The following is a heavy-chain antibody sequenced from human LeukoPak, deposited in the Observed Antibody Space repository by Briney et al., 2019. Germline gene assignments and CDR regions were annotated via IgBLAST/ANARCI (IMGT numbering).Heavy chain of an antibody. CDR3: ARAAGRKSSSGYFDY. Sequence: PSETLSLTCTVSGGSISSYYWSWIRQPPGKGLEWIGYIYYSGSTNYNPSLKSRVTIPVDTSKNQFSLKLSSVTAADTAVYYCARAAGRKSSSGYFDYWGQGTLVTVSS. J-gene: IGHJ4*02. V-gene: IGHV4-59*01. CDR1: GGSISSYY. D-gene: IGHD6-19*01. CDR2: IYYSGST.